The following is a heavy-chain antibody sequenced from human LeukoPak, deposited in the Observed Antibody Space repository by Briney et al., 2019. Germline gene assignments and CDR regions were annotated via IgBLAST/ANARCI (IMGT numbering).Heavy chain of an antibody. CDR2: ISYDGSNK. Sequence: GRSLRLSCAASGFTFSSYAMHWVRQAPGKGLEWVAVISYDGSNKYYADSVKGRFTISRDNSKNTLYLQMNSLRAEDTAVYYCARDRGPVVPPNAFDIWGQGTMVTVSS. V-gene: IGHV3-30-3*01. J-gene: IGHJ3*02. D-gene: IGHD2-2*01. CDR1: GFTFSSYA. CDR3: ARDRGPVVPPNAFDI.